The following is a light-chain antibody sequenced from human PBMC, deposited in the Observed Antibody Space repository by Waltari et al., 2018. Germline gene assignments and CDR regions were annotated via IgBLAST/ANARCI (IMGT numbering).Light chain of an antibody. CDR3: QHYVSLPAT. V-gene: IGKV3-20*01. J-gene: IGKJ1*01. Sequence: EIVLTQPPGTLSLSPADRATLSCRASQSISKYLAWYQQKPGQAPRLLIYGASSTATGIPDRFSGSGSGTDFSLTISRLEPEDFAVYYCQHYVSLPATFGQGTKVEIE. CDR2: GAS. CDR1: QSISKY.